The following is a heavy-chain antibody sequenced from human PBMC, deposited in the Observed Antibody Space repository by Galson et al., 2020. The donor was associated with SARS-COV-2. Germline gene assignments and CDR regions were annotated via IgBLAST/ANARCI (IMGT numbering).Heavy chain of an antibody. Sequence: SCTASGFTFRNYAMSWVRQAPGKGLEWVALIGDSGARTYYADSVKGRFTISRDNSKNTLYLQMNSLRAEDTAVYYCAKSRRTEWLTFYGMDVWGQGTTVTVSS. CDR1: GFTFRNYA. CDR2: IGDSGART. D-gene: IGHD3-3*01. CDR3: AKSRRTEWLTFYGMDV. V-gene: IGHV3-23*01. J-gene: IGHJ6*02.